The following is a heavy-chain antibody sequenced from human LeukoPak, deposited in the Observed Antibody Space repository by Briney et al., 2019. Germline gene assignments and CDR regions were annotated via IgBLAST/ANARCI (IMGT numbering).Heavy chain of an antibody. Sequence: QPGGSLRLSCAASGFTFSNYWMHWVRQAPGKGLVWVSRINSDGSSRNYADSVKGRFTISRDNAKNTVYLQMNSLRAEDTAVYYCASASSHRIAAGGDYWGQGTLVTVSS. CDR2: INSDGSSR. V-gene: IGHV3-74*01. CDR1: GFTFSNYW. J-gene: IGHJ4*02. D-gene: IGHD6-13*01. CDR3: ASASSHRIAAGGDY.